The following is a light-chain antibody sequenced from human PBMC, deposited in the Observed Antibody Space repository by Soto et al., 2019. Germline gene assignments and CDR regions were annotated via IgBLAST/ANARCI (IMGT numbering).Light chain of an antibody. CDR3: QQYGSSPPYT. Sequence: EIVLPQSPGILSLSPGERATLSCRASQSVSSSYLAWYQQKPDQAPRPLIYGASNRATAIPDRFSASGSKTDFTLTISRLEPEDFAVYYCQQYGSSPPYTFGQGTKLEIK. CDR2: GAS. J-gene: IGKJ2*01. CDR1: QSVSSSY. V-gene: IGKV3-20*01.